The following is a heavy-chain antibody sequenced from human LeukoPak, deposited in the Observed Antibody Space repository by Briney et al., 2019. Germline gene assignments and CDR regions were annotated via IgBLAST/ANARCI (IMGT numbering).Heavy chain of an antibody. D-gene: IGHD6-6*01. CDR1: GGSISSTY. CDR3: ARHIRRAARPIDAFDI. V-gene: IGHV4-4*09. Sequence: SETLSLTCTVSGGSISSTYWSWIRQPPGKGLEWIGYIYTSGTTNFNPSLKSRVTISVDTSKNQFSLKLTSVTAADTAVYYCARHIRRAARPIDAFDIWGQGTMVTVSS. J-gene: IGHJ3*02. CDR2: IYTSGTT.